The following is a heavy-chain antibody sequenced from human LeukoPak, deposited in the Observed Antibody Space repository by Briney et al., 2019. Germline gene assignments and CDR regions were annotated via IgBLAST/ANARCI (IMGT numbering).Heavy chain of an antibody. Sequence: GGSLRLSCAASGFTFSIYGMHWVRQAPGKGLEWVTFIRYDGSKQYYADSVKGRFTISKDNSKNTVSLQMNSLRVEDTAIYYCAKDGVNYDFWNGYFDHWGQGALVTVSS. CDR3: AKDGVNYDFWNGYFDH. V-gene: IGHV3-30*02. CDR1: GFTFSIYG. D-gene: IGHD3-3*01. J-gene: IGHJ4*02. CDR2: IRYDGSKQ.